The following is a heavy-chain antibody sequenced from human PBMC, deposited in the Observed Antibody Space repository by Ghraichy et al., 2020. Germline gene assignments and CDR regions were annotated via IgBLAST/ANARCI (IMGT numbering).Heavy chain of an antibody. D-gene: IGHD5-18*01. Sequence: SETLSLTCTVSGGSFSSYYWSWIRQPPGKGLEWIGYIYYSGSTKYNPSLKSRVTISVEPSKNQFSLKLSSVTAADTAVYYCARGGSRLISSGDFDYWGQGNLVTVSS. CDR1: GGSFSSYY. CDR2: IYYSGST. CDR3: ARGGSRLISSGDFDY. V-gene: IGHV4-59*01. J-gene: IGHJ4*02.